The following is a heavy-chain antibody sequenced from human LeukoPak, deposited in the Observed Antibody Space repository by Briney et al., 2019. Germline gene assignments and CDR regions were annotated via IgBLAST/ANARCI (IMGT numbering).Heavy chain of an antibody. D-gene: IGHD6-13*01. CDR2: IYTSGST. CDR3: ARLRAAAANNWFDP. J-gene: IGHJ5*02. CDR1: GGSISNYY. Sequence: SETLSLTCTVSGGSISNYYWSWIRQPAGKGLEWIGRIYTSGSTNYNPSLKSRVTMPVDTSKNQFSLKLSSVTAADTAVYYCARLRAAAANNWFDPWGQGTLVTVSS. V-gene: IGHV4-4*07.